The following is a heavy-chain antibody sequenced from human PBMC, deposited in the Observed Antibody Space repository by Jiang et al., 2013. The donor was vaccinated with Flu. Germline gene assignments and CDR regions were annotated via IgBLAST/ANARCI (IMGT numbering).Heavy chain of an antibody. CDR3: ARHARIRGDFYYFDS. J-gene: IGHJ4*02. V-gene: IGHV4-39*01. CDR1: GGSIIISTYY. Sequence: GSGLVKPSETLSLTCTVSGGSIIISTYYWGWIRQPPGKGLEWLGSIYYSGSTYYNPSLQSRVTLSVDTSKNQFSLKLSSVTAADSAVYYCARHARIRGDFYYFDSWGQGTLVNVSS. D-gene: IGHD3-10*01. CDR2: IYYSGST.